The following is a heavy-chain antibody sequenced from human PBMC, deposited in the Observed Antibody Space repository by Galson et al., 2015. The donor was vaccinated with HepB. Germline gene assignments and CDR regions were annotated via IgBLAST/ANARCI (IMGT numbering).Heavy chain of an antibody. CDR1: GFSFSDYN. Sequence: SLRLSCAASGFSFSDYNMDWVRQAPGKGLEWVASISGTGAYIYYADSVKGRFFTSKDSAKKSLSLRLSSLRVGDTAVYCCARDAKRSLGSSWLNIFYLDYWGQGALVSVSS. D-gene: IGHD6-13*01. CDR3: ARDAKRSLGSSWLNIFYLDY. CDR2: ISGTGAYI. J-gene: IGHJ4*02. V-gene: IGHV3-21*01.